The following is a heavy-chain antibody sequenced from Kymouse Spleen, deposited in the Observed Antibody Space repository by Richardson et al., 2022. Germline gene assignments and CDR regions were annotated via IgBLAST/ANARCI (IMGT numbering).Heavy chain of an antibody. CDR3: TRQPYSNYLNWFDP. CDR1: GFTFSGSA. J-gene: IGHJ5*02. Sequence: EVQLVESGGGLVQPGGSLKLSCAASGFTFSGSAMHWVRQASGKGLEWVGRIRSKANSYATAYAASVKGRFTISRDDSKNTAYLQMNSLKTEDTAVYYCTRQPYSNYLNWFDPWGQGTLVTVSS. D-gene: IGHD4-11,IGHD4-11*01. V-gene: IGHV3-73*02. CDR2: IRSKANSYAT.